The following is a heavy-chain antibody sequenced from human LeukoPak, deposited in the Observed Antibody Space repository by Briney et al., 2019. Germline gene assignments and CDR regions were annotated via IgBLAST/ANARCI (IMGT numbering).Heavy chain of an antibody. Sequence: ASVKVSCKASGYTFTSYYMHWVRQAPGQGLEWMGWISPNSGGTYYAQKFQGRVTMTRDTSISTAYMELSRLRSDDTAVYYCARDRSYSSGWDFDYWGQGTLVTVSS. CDR3: ARDRSYSSGWDFDY. D-gene: IGHD6-19*01. CDR1: GYTFTSYY. CDR2: ISPNSGGT. J-gene: IGHJ4*02. V-gene: IGHV1-2*02.